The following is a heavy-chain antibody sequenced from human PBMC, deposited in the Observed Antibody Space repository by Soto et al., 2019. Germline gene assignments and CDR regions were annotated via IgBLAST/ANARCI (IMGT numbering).Heavy chain of an antibody. CDR2: ISYDGSNK. D-gene: IGHD2-21*02. CDR3: AKDLWKGGDWYPCGDHYYYGMDV. Sequence: QVQLVESGGGVVQPGRSLRLSCAASGFTFSSYGMHWVRQAPGKGLEWVAVISYDGSNKYYADSVKGRFTISRDNSKNTLYRLTNSLRAEDTAVYYCAKDLWKGGDWYPCGDHYYYGMDVWGQGTTVTVSS. J-gene: IGHJ6*02. V-gene: IGHV3-30*18. CDR1: GFTFSSYG.